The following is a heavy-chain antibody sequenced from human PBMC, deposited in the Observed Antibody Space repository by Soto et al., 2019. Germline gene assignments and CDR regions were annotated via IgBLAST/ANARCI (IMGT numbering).Heavy chain of an antibody. CDR2: ISSSSSTI. D-gene: IGHD1-1*01. Sequence: EVQLVESGGGLVQPGGSLRLSCAASGFTFSSYSMNWVRQAPGKGLEWVSYISSSSSTIYYADSVKGRFTISRDNAKNSLYLQMNSLRDEDTAVYYCARDDLPGMRLSTTLNYSYGMDVWGQGTTVTVSS. CDR1: GFTFSSYS. V-gene: IGHV3-48*02. CDR3: ARDDLPGMRLSTTLNYSYGMDV. J-gene: IGHJ6*02.